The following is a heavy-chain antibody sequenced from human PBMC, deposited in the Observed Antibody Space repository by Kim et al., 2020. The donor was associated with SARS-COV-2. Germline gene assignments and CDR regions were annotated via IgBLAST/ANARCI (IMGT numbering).Heavy chain of an antibody. CDR3: ARHVKITMVRGVILGGFDP. J-gene: IGHJ5*02. V-gene: IGHV4-39*01. D-gene: IGHD3-10*01. CDR1: GGSISSSSYY. CDR2: IYYSGST. Sequence: SETLSLTCTVSGGSISSSSYYWGWIRQPPGKGLEWIGSIYYSGSTYYNPSLKSRVTISVDTSKNQFSLKLSSVTAADTAVYYCARHVKITMVRGVILGGFDPWGQGTLVTVSS.